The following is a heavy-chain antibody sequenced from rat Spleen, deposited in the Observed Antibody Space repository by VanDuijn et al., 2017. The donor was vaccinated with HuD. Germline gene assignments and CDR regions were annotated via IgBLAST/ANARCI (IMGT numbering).Heavy chain of an antibody. CDR3: ARHGYNYGSYFDY. D-gene: IGHD1-9*01. J-gene: IGHJ2*01. Sequence: EVQLVESGGGLVQPGRSLKLSCAASGFTFSNYGMHWIRQAPTKGLEWVASISPSGGSTYYRDSVKGRFTISRDNAKSTLYLQMNSLRSEDTATYYCARHGYNYGSYFDYWGQGVMVTVSS. V-gene: IGHV5-19*01. CDR2: ISPSGGST. CDR1: GFTFSNYG.